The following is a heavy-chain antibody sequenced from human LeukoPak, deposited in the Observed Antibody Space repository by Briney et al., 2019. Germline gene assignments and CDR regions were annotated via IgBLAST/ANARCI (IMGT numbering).Heavy chain of an antibody. J-gene: IGHJ4*02. Sequence: SETLSLTCAVYGGSFSGYYWSWIRQPPGKGLEWIGEINHSGSTNYNPSLKSRVTISVDTSKNQFSLKLSSVTAADTAVYYCARDFISGYPFFDYWGQGTLVTVSS. D-gene: IGHD3-22*01. CDR3: ARDFISGYPFFDY. CDR2: INHSGST. CDR1: GGSFSGYY. V-gene: IGHV4-34*01.